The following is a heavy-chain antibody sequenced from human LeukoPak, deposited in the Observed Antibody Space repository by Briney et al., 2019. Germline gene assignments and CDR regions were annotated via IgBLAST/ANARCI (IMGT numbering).Heavy chain of an antibody. CDR2: IYSGGST. CDR1: GFTVSSNY. V-gene: IGHV3-66*01. CDR3: AKDREGYYYDSSGYPDY. D-gene: IGHD3-22*01. J-gene: IGHJ4*02. Sequence: SGGSLRLSCAASGFTVSSNYMSWVRQAPGKGLEWVSVIYSGGSTYYADSVKGRFTISRDNSKNTLYLQMNSLRAEDTAVYYCAKDREGYYYDSSGYPDYWGQGTLVTVSS.